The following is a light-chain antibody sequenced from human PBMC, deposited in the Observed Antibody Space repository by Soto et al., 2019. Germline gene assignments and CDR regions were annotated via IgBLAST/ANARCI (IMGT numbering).Light chain of an antibody. CDR1: QSVSSY. V-gene: IGKV3-11*01. CDR3: QQYNSWPPLT. Sequence: ETVLTQSPATLSLSPGERATLSCRASQSVSSYLAWYQQKPGQAPRLLIYDASNRATGIPARFSGSGSGTDFTLTISSLEPADFAVYYCQQYNSWPPLTFGGGTKVEIK. J-gene: IGKJ4*01. CDR2: DAS.